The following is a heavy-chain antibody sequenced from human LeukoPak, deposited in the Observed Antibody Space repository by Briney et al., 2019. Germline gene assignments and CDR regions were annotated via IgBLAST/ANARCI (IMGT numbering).Heavy chain of an antibody. D-gene: IGHD3-10*01. Sequence: SETLSLTCAVYGGSFSGYYWSWIRQPPGKGLEWIGEINHSGSTNYNPSLKSRVIISVDTSKNQFSLKLSSVTAADTAVYYCARVTITMVRGVRAPRHNWFDPWGQGTLVTVSS. CDR2: INHSGST. V-gene: IGHV4-34*01. CDR1: GGSFSGYY. CDR3: ARVTITMVRGVRAPRHNWFDP. J-gene: IGHJ5*02.